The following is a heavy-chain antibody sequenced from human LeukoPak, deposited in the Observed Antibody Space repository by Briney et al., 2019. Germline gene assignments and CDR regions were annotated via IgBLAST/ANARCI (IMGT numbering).Heavy chain of an antibody. Sequence: GGSLRLSCAAPGFTFSSYGMHWVRQAPGKGLEWVAFIRYDGSNKYYADSVKGRFTISRDNSKNTLYLQMNSLRAEDTALYYCAKARSMAGSFDYWGQGTLVTVSS. CDR3: AKARSMAGSFDY. CDR1: GFTFSSYG. J-gene: IGHJ4*02. D-gene: IGHD6-6*01. V-gene: IGHV3-30*02. CDR2: IRYDGSNK.